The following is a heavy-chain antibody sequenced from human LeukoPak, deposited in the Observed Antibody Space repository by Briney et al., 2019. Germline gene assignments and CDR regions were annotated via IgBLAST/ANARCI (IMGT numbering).Heavy chain of an antibody. Sequence: GESLKISCKGSGYSFNSYWIGWVRQMPGKGLEWMGIIYPGDSDTRYSPSFQGQVTISADKSISTAYLQWSSLKASDTAMYYCAAGVYSSGWYDCYYMDVWGKGTTVTVSS. CDR2: IYPGDSDT. CDR1: GYSFNSYW. J-gene: IGHJ6*03. D-gene: IGHD6-19*01. V-gene: IGHV5-51*01. CDR3: AAGVYSSGWYDCYYMDV.